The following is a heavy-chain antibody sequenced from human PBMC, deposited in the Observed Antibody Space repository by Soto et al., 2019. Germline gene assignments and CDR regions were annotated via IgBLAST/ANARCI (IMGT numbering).Heavy chain of an antibody. Sequence: PSETLSLTCAVYGGSFSGYYWSWIRQPPGKGLEWIGEINHSGSTNYNPSLKSRVTISVDTSKNQFSLKLSSVTAADTAVYYCARAKRGYDFCSGYCLFDIWGQGTMVTVSS. J-gene: IGHJ3*02. D-gene: IGHD3-3*01. CDR1: GGSFSGYY. V-gene: IGHV4-34*01. CDR2: INHSGST. CDR3: ARAKRGYDFCSGYCLFDI.